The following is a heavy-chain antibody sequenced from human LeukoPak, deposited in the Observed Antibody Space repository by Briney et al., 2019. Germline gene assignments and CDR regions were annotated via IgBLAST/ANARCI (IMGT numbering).Heavy chain of an antibody. J-gene: IGHJ3*01. CDR2: INPYSGDP. CDR3: ARDTRLVF. D-gene: IGHD2-21*01. Sequence: GASVKVSCKASGYTFTAYYIHWVRQAPGQGLEWMGSINPYSGDPIYAQRFQGRVTFTRDTSISTAYMQLTRLRSDDTAVYYCARDTRLVFWGQGTLVAVSS. CDR1: GYTFTAYY. V-gene: IGHV1-2*02.